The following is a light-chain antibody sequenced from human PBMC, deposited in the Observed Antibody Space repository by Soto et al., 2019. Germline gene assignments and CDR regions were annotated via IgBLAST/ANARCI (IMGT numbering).Light chain of an antibody. CDR2: DVS. CDR1: SSDVGGYNY. Sequence: QPVLTQPASVSGSHGQSSSISCTGTSSDVGGYNYVSWYQHHPGKVPQLMIYDVSNRPSGVSNRFSGSKSGNTASLTISGLQAEDEADYYCYSYTSSNTYVFGTGTKVTVL. J-gene: IGLJ1*01. V-gene: IGLV2-14*03. CDR3: YSYTSSNTYV.